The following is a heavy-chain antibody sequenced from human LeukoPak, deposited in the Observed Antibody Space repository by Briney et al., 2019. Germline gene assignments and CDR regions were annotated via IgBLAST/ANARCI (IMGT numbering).Heavy chain of an antibody. V-gene: IGHV4-59*08. D-gene: IGHD6-19*01. J-gene: IGHJ4*02. CDR2: IYYSGST. CDR1: GGSISSYY. CDR3: AGGLYSSGWLFDY. Sequence: SETLSLTCAVSGGSISSYYWSWIRQPPGKGLEWIGYIYYSGSTNYNPSLKSRVTISVDTSKNQFSLKLSSVTAADTAVYYCAGGLYSSGWLFDYWGQGTLVTVAS.